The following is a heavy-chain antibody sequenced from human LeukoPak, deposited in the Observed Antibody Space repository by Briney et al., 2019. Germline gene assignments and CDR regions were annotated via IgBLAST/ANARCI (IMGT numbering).Heavy chain of an antibody. J-gene: IGHJ6*04. CDR2: IIPIFGTA. D-gene: IGHD3-10*01. V-gene: IGHV1-69*01. CDR3: ARGADGYYGSGLDYYYYGMDV. CDR1: GGTFSSYA. Sequence: SVKVSCKASGGTFSSYAISWVRQAPGQGLEWMGGIIPIFGTANYAQKFQGRVTITADESTSTAYMELSSLRSEDTAVYYCARGADGYYGSGLDYYYYGMDVWGKGPTVTVSS.